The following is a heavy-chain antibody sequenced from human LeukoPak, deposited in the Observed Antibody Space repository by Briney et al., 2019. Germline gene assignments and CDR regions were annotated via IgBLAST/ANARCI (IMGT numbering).Heavy chain of an antibody. CDR1: GGTFSSYA. J-gene: IGHJ4*02. CDR2: IIPIFGTA. CDR3: ARDDLIAAAFD. V-gene: IGHV1-69*13. Sequence: GASVKVSCRASGGTFSSYAISWVRQAPGQGLEWMGGIIPIFGTANYAQKFQGRVTITADESTSTAYMELSGLRSEDTAVYYCARDDLIAAAFDWGQGTLVTVSS. D-gene: IGHD6-13*01.